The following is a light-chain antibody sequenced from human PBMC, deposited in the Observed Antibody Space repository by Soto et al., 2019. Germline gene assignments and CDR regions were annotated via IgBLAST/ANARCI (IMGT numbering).Light chain of an antibody. CDR2: RNN. J-gene: IGLJ3*02. V-gene: IGLV1-47*01. Sequence: QSVLTQPPSASGTPGQRVTISCSGSNSNIGSNYVYWYQQLPGTAPKLLIYRNNQRPSGVPDRFSGSKSGTSASLAISGLRPEDEADYHCATWDDSLSGRVFGGGTKLTVL. CDR1: NSNIGSNY. CDR3: ATWDDSLSGRV.